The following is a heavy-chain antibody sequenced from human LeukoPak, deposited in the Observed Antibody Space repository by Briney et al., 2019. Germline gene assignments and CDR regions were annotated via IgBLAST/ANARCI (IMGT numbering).Heavy chain of an antibody. V-gene: IGHV3-53*01. CDR3: ARDKGVLNDALDY. D-gene: IGHD2-8*01. CDR1: GFTITTNY. CDR2: IYSGGST. Sequence: QPGGSLRLSCAASGFTITTNYVNWVRQAPGKGLEWVSVIYSGGSTYYADSVKGRFTISRDNSKNTLYLQMNSLRAEDTAVYYCARDKGVLNDALDYWGQGTLVTVSS. J-gene: IGHJ4*02.